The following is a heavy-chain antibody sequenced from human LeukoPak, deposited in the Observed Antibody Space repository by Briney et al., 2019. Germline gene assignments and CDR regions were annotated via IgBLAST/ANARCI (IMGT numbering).Heavy chain of an antibody. Sequence: PSETLSLTCTVSGGSVSSGSYYWSWIRQPAGKGLEWIGRIYTSGSTNYNPSLKSRVTISVDTSKNQFSLKLSSVTAADTAVYYCASSTMVVTPLSDHIDYRGQGTLVTVSS. CDR1: GGSVSSGSYY. CDR2: IYTSGST. CDR3: ASSTMVVTPLSDHIDY. D-gene: IGHD4-23*01. V-gene: IGHV4-61*02. J-gene: IGHJ4*02.